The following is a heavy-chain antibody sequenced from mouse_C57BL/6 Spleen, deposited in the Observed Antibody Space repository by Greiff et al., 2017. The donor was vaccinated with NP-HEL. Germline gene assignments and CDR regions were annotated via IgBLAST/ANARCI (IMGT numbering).Heavy chain of an antibody. CDR2: INPSNGGT. J-gene: IGHJ4*01. Sequence: QVQLQQPGTELVKPGASVKLSCKASGYTFTSYWMHWVKQRPGQGLEWIGNINPSNGGTNYNEKFKSKATLTVDKSSSTAYMQLSSLTSEDSAVYYCAREGYYYGSSPYYAMDYWGQGTSVTVSS. D-gene: IGHD1-1*01. V-gene: IGHV1-53*01. CDR1: GYTFTSYW. CDR3: AREGYYYGSSPYYAMDY.